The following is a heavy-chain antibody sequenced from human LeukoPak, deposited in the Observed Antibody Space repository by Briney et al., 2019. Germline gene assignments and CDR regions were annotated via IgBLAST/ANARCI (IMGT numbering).Heavy chain of an antibody. CDR2: FSSSGSTI. D-gene: IGHD2-2*01. J-gene: IGHJ4*02. CDR1: GXTFSSDE. Sequence: GGSLRLSCAASGXTFSSDEMNWVRQAPGKGLEWVSYFSSSGSTIYYADSVKGRFTISRDNAKNSLYLQMNSLRAEDAAVYYCASRYCSSTSCYFDYWGQGTLVTVSS. V-gene: IGHV3-48*03. CDR3: ASRYCSSTSCYFDY.